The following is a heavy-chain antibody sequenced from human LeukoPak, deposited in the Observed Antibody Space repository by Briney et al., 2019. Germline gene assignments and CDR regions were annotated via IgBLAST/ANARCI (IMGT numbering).Heavy chain of an antibody. CDR2: ISSSGSTI. D-gene: IGHD6-19*01. CDR1: GFTFSDYY. J-gene: IGHJ4*02. CDR3: AKEARSSGRYYFDY. Sequence: GGSLRLSCAASGFTFSDYYMSWIRQAPGKGLEWVSYISSSGSTIYYADSVKGRFTISRDNSKNTLYLQMNSLRAEDTAVYYCAKEARSSGRYYFDYWGQGTLVTVSS. V-gene: IGHV3-11*04.